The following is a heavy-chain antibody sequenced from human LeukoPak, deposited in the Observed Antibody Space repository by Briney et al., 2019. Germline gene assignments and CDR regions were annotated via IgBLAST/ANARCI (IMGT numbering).Heavy chain of an antibody. CDR3: AKDVLYCGGDCYSGYAFDI. CDR2: ISGSGGST. D-gene: IGHD2-21*02. J-gene: IGHJ3*02. V-gene: IGHV3-23*01. Sequence: GGSLRLSCAASGFTFSSYAMSWVRQAPGKGLEWVSAISGSGGSTYYADSVKGRFTISRDNSKNTLYLQMNSLRAEDTAVYYCAKDVLYCGGDCYSGYAFDIWGQGTMVTVSS. CDR1: GFTFSSYA.